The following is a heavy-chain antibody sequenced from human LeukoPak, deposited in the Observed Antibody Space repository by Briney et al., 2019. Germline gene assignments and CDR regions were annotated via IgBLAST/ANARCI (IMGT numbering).Heavy chain of an antibody. J-gene: IGHJ6*03. V-gene: IGHV3-64D*06. CDR2: ICSNGGST. D-gene: IGHD4/OR15-4a*01. Sequence: PGGSLRLSCSASRFTLSSYAMHCVRQAPGKGLEYVSAICSNGGSTYYADSAKGRFTISRDNSKNTLYLQMSRLRAEDTAVYYWVMVQGTVWGKGTTVTVS. CDR1: RFTLSSYA. CDR3: VMVQGTV.